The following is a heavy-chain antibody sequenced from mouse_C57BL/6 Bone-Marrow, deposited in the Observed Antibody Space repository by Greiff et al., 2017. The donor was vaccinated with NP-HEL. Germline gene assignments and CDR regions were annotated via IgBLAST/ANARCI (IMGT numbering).Heavy chain of an antibody. D-gene: IGHD3-2*02. CDR3: ARDSSDFDY. Sequence: EVKLMESGPGLVKPSQSLSLTCSVTGYSITSGYYWNWIRQIPGNKLEWMGYISYDGSNNYNPSLKNRISITRDTSKNQFFLKLNSVTTEDTATYYCARDSSDFDYWGQGTTLTVSS. CDR1: GYSITSGYY. CDR2: ISYDGSN. J-gene: IGHJ2*01. V-gene: IGHV3-6*01.